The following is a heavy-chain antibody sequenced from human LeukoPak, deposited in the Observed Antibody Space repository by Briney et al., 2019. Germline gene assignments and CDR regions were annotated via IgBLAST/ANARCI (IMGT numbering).Heavy chain of an antibody. Sequence: SETLSLTCTVSGGSISSYYWSCIRQPPGKGLEWIGYIYYSGSTNYNPSLKSRVTISVDTSKNQFSPNLKSVTAADTAVYYCARGKGYFDYWGQGTLVTVSS. J-gene: IGHJ4*02. CDR1: GGSISSYY. CDR2: IYYSGST. CDR3: ARGKGYFDY. V-gene: IGHV4-59*01.